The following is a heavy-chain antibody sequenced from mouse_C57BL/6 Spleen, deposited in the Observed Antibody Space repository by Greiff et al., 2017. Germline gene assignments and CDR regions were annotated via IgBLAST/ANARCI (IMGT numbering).Heavy chain of an antibody. CDR1: GFTFTDYY. CDR2: IRNKANGYTT. D-gene: IGHD1-1*01. J-gene: IGHJ2*01. V-gene: IGHV7-3*01. CDR3: ARGTTVVLDY. Sequence: EVMLVESGGGLVQPGGSLSLSCAASGFTFTDYYMSWVRQPPGKALEWLGFIRNKANGYTTEYSASVKGRFTISRDNSQSIIYLQMNALRAEDSATYYCARGTTVVLDYWGQGTTLTVSS.